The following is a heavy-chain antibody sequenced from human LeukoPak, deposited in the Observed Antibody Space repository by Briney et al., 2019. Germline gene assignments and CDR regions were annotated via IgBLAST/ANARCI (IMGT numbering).Heavy chain of an antibody. CDR2: ISSSSSTI. CDR3: ARGEVDDSSGYYYVDKPFDY. CDR1: GFTFSSYS. Sequence: GGSLRLSCAASGFTFSSYSMNWVRQAPGKGLEWVSYISSSSSTIYYADSVKGRFTISRDNSKHTLCPQMNSLRAEDTALYFCARGEVDDSSGYYYVDKPFDYWGQGTLVTVSS. D-gene: IGHD3-22*01. V-gene: IGHV3-48*01. J-gene: IGHJ4*02.